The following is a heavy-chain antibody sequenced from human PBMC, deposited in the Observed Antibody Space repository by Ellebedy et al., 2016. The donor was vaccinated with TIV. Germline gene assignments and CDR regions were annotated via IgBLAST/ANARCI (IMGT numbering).Heavy chain of an antibody. J-gene: IGHJ6*03. V-gene: IGHV4-39*01. CDR3: ARHLIANSYYMDV. D-gene: IGHD3-16*02. Sequence: SETLSLTXTVSGGSISSGSYFWSWIRQSPGKGLEWIGYIRYSGNTYYNPSLKSRVTISVDTSKNQFSLRLSSVTAADTAVYHCARHLIANSYYMDVWGKGTTVTVSS. CDR1: GGSISSGSYF. CDR2: IRYSGNT.